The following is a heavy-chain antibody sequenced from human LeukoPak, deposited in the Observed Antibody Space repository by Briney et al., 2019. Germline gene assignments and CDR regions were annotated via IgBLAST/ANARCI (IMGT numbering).Heavy chain of an antibody. V-gene: IGHV3-38-3*01. CDR2: ISGGST. CDR3: AKIGGSVVY. Sequence: GGSLRLSCAASGFTVSSNEMSWVRQAPGKGLEWVSSISGGSTYYADSRKGRFTISRDNSKNTLYLQMNSLRAEDTAIYYCAKIGGSVVYWGQGTLVTVSS. D-gene: IGHD2-15*01. CDR1: GFTVSSNE. J-gene: IGHJ4*02.